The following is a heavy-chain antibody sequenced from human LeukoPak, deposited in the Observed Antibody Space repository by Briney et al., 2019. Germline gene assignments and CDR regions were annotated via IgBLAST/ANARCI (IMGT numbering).Heavy chain of an antibody. CDR2: IYGGGST. D-gene: IGHD3-10*01. J-gene: IGHJ4*02. Sequence: GGSLRLSCAVSGFTVSSSYMSWARQAPGKGLEWVSVIYGGGSTYYADSVKGRFIISRDNPKNTLYLQMNSLRAEDTAVYYCARVWFGELFFDYWGQGTLVTVSS. V-gene: IGHV3-53*01. CDR1: GFTVSSSY. CDR3: ARVWFGELFFDY.